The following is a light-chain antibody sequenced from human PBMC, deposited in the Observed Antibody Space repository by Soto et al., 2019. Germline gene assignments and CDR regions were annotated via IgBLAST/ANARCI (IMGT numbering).Light chain of an antibody. V-gene: IGKV3-20*01. CDR1: QSVNSNY. CDR2: GAS. Sequence: EIVLTQFPGTLSLSPGESATLSCRASQSVNSNYVAWYQQKPGQAPRLLIYGASSRDTGIPDRFSGSGSGTDFTLTISRLEPEDFTVYYCQQYASSPLTFGGGTKV. J-gene: IGKJ4*01. CDR3: QQYASSPLT.